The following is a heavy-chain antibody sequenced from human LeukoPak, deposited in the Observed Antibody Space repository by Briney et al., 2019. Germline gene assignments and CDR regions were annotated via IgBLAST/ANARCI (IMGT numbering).Heavy chain of an antibody. V-gene: IGHV1-2*02. D-gene: IGHD3-10*01. CDR1: EYTFTGYY. CDR3: ARDSDQTGAFDI. J-gene: IGHJ3*02. CDR2: INPNSGGT. Sequence: ASVKVSCKASEYTFTGYYMHWVRQAPGQGLEWMGWINPNSGGTNYAQKLQGRVTMTTDTSTSTAYMELRSLRSDDTAVYYCARDSDQTGAFDIWGQGTMVTVSS.